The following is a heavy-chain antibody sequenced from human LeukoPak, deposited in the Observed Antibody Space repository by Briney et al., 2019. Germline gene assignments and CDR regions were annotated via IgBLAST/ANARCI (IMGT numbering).Heavy chain of an antibody. J-gene: IGHJ5*02. CDR1: GFTVSSNY. CDR2: IYSGVRT. Sequence: PGGSLRLSCAASGFTVSSNYMSWVRQAPGEGLEWVSVIYSGVRTYSADSVKGRVTISRYNPPNTLYLQMNSLRAEDTAVDYCATAVTAMGEYWFDGWGQGTLVTVSS. V-gene: IGHV3-66*01. CDR3: ATAVTAMGEYWFDG. D-gene: IGHD5-18*01.